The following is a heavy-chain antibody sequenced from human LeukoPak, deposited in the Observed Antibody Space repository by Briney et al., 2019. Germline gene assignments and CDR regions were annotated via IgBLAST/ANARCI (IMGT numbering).Heavy chain of an antibody. CDR1: GFTFSSYA. Sequence: PGGSLXLSCAASGFTFSSYAMSWVRQAPGKGLEWGLIISGSGGTTYYADSVKGRFTISRDNSKNTLYRIMSRLRAEDTAVYYCAKVVCRGGCYSGAILRGDFDYWGQGTLVTVSS. CDR2: ISGSGGTT. D-gene: IGHD2-21*02. V-gene: IGHV3-23*01. CDR3: AKVVCRGGCYSGAILRGDFDY. J-gene: IGHJ4*02.